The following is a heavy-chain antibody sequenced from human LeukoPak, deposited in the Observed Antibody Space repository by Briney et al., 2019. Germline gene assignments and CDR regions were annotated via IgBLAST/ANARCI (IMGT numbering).Heavy chain of an antibody. CDR2: IYYSGST. Sequence: PSETLSLTCSVSGGSISSYYWNWIRQPPGKGLEWIGYIYYSGSTNYNPSLKSRVTISVDTSKNQFSLKLSSVTAADTAVYYCARDPYGSGIDYWGQGTLVTVSS. CDR1: GGSISSYY. D-gene: IGHD3-10*01. CDR3: ARDPYGSGIDY. V-gene: IGHV4-59*12. J-gene: IGHJ4*02.